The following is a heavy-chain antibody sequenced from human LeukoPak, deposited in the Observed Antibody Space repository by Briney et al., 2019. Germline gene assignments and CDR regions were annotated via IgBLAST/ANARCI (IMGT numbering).Heavy chain of an antibody. Sequence: GGSLRLSCATSGFTFTDYYMTWIRQAPGKGLELISYIDKSGSTKYYADSVKGRFTISRDNTKNSLYLQMNSLRAEDTAVYYCAKDSGGTTFDYWGQGTLVTVSS. J-gene: IGHJ4*02. CDR3: AKDSGGTTFDY. D-gene: IGHD1-14*01. V-gene: IGHV3-11*04. CDR1: GFTFTDYY. CDR2: IDKSGSTK.